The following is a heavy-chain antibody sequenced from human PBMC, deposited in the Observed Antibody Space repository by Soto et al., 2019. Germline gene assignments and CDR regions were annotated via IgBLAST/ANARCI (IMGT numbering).Heavy chain of an antibody. V-gene: IGHV4-61*01. Sequence: SENLSLTCPVSGCSLSSGSYYWSWIRQPPREGLEWVCYAYYSGSTNYNPSLKSRVAISVDTSKNQFSLKLSSVTAADTAVYYCARDQVYYYGSGRPTSYYYYGMDVWGQGTTVTVSS. J-gene: IGHJ6*02. CDR3: ARDQVYYYGSGRPTSYYYYGMDV. CDR2: AYYSGST. CDR1: GCSLSSGSYY. D-gene: IGHD3-10*01.